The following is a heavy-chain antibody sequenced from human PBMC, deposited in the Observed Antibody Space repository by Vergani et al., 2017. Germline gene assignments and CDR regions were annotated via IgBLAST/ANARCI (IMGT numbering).Heavy chain of an antibody. Sequence: QVQLVESGGGVVQPGRSLRLSCAASGFTFSSYGMHWVRQAPGKGLEWVAVISYDGSKKYYADSVKGRFTISRDNSKNTLYLQMNSLRAEDTAVYYCAKDGDVDIVATIWYYYYGMDVWGQGTTVTVSS. CDR3: AKDGDVDIVATIWYYYYGMDV. J-gene: IGHJ6*02. CDR2: ISYDGSKK. D-gene: IGHD5-12*01. V-gene: IGHV3-30*18. CDR1: GFTFSSYG.